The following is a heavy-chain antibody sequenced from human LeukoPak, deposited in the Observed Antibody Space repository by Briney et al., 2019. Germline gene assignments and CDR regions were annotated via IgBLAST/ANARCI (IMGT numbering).Heavy chain of an antibody. Sequence: SETLSLTCTVSGGSISGGDYYWSWIRQPPGRGLEWIGYIYYSGSTYYNPSLKSRVTISVDTSKNQFSLKLSSVTAADTAVYYCARHLHSIVVAWFDPWGQGTLVTVSS. D-gene: IGHD2-15*01. J-gene: IGHJ5*02. CDR1: GGSISGGDYY. V-gene: IGHV4-30-4*01. CDR2: IYYSGST. CDR3: ARHLHSIVVAWFDP.